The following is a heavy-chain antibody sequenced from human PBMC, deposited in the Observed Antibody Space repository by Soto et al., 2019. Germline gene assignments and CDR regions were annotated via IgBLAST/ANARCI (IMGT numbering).Heavy chain of an antibody. V-gene: IGHV3-48*01. CDR2: ISSSTTTT. CDR3: ARSAGPHQLYYFDY. Sequence: GGSLRLSCAASAFTFSSQGMNWVRQAPGKGLEWISYISSSTTTTYYADSVKGRFTISRDNAKNSLYLQMNSLRAEDTAVYYCARSAGPHQLYYFDYWGQGTLVTVSS. D-gene: IGHD1-1*01. CDR1: AFTFSSQG. J-gene: IGHJ4*02.